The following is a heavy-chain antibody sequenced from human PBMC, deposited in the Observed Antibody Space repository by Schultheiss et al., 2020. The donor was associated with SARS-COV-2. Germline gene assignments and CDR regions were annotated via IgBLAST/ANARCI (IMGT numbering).Heavy chain of an antibody. J-gene: IGHJ4*02. CDR1: GGSISSGGYS. CDR3: ARQRLAGAPYFDY. D-gene: IGHD6-19*01. Sequence: SETLSLTCAVSGGSISSGGYSWSWIRQPPGKGLEWIGSIYHSGSTNYNPSLKSRVTMSVDTSKNQFSLKLSSVTAADTAVYYCARQRLAGAPYFDYWGQGTLVTVSS. V-gene: IGHV4-30-2*03. CDR2: IYHSGST.